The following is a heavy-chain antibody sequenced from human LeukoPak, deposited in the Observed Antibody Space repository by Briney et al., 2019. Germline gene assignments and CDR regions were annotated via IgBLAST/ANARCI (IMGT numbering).Heavy chain of an antibody. V-gene: IGHV4-34*01. D-gene: IGHD3-16*02. J-gene: IGHJ3*02. Sequence: PSETLSLTCAVYGGSFSGYYWSWIRKPPGKGLEWIGEINHSGSTNYNPSLKSRVTMSVDTSKNQFSLKLSSVTAADTAVYYCARGGNDYVWGSYRPDDAFDIWGQGTMVTVSS. CDR1: GGSFSGYY. CDR3: ARGGNDYVWGSYRPDDAFDI. CDR2: INHSGST.